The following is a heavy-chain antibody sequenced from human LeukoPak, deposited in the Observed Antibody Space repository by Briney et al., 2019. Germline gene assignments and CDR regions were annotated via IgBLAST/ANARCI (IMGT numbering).Heavy chain of an antibody. V-gene: IGHV3-23*01. CDR3: AKGEFWSAYYN. CDR1: GFSFSTFA. CDR2: ICDAAGTT. Sequence: GASLRLSCAASGFSFSTFAMNWVRQAPGKGVEWVSTICDAAGTTYYADSVRGRFTISRDNSKNTLYLQMNSLRAEDTAVYYCAKGEFWSAYYNWGQGTLVTVSS. D-gene: IGHD3-3*01. J-gene: IGHJ4*02.